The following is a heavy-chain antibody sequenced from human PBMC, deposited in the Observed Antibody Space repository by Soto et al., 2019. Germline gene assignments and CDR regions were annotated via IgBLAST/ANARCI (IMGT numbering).Heavy chain of an antibody. CDR1: GDSISSRNW. D-gene: IGHD2-8*01. CDR2: IHHSGST. CDR3: ARRKLEMMYVGWFDP. J-gene: IGHJ5*02. Sequence: QVQLQESGPGLVKPSETLSLTCAVSGDSISSRNWWSWVRQTPGKGLEYIGEIHHSGSTNYNPSLKSRVKMSGDKSKNQFSLNLNSVTAADTAIYYCARRKLEMMYVGWFDPWGQGTLVTVSS. V-gene: IGHV4-4*02.